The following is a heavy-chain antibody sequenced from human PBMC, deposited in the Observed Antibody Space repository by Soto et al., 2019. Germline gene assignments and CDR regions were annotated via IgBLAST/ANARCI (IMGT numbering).Heavy chain of an antibody. CDR2: IIPIFGTA. V-gene: IGHV1-69*13. J-gene: IGHJ4*02. D-gene: IGHD6-13*01. Sequence: SVKVSCKVSGGTFSSYAISWVRQAPGQGLEWMGGIIPIFGTANYAQKFQGRVTITADESTSTAYMELSSLRSEDAAVYYCARDPSIAAAGTNHGWGQGTLVTVSS. CDR1: GGTFSSYA. CDR3: ARDPSIAAAGTNHG.